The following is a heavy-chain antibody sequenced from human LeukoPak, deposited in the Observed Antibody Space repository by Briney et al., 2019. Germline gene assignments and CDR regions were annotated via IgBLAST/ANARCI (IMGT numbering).Heavy chain of an antibody. CDR2: ISGSGGST. D-gene: IGHD1-1*01. V-gene: IGHV3-23*01. CDR3: ARYLTIDDAFDI. CDR1: GFTFSSYA. J-gene: IGHJ3*02. Sequence: GRSLRLSCAASGFTFSSYAMSWVRQAPGKGLEWVSAISGSGGSTYYADSVKGRFTISRDNAKNSLYLQMNSLRDEDTAVYYCARYLTIDDAFDIWGQGTMVTVSS.